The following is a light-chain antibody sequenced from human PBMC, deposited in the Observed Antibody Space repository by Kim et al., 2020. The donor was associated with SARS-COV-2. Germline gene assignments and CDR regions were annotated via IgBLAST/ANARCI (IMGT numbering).Light chain of an antibody. CDR1: QDISKS. V-gene: IGKV1-33*01. CDR2: DAS. CDR3: QQYDDPALT. Sequence: DIQMTQSPPSLSASVGERVTITCQATQDISKSLNWFQQKPGKAPKLLIYDASNLETGVPSMFSGSGSGTDFTFTIISLQSEDIATYYCQQYDDPALTFGGGTKVDIK. J-gene: IGKJ4*01.